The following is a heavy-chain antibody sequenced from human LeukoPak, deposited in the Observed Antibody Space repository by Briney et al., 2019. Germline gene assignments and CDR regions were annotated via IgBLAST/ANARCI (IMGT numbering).Heavy chain of an antibody. CDR1: GFTFSNFY. CDR2: IYSSGHT. CDR3: VADPINFDF. J-gene: IGHJ4*02. V-gene: IGHV4-59*10. Sequence: GSLRLSCAASGFTFSNFYMTWIRQPPGKGPEWIGSIYSSGHTIYNASLKSRITISVDRSKNQFSLNLRSVTAADTAVYYCVADPINFDFWGQGNLVTVSS.